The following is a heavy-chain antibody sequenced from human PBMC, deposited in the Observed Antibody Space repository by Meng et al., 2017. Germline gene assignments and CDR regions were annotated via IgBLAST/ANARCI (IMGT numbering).Heavy chain of an antibody. CDR3: ARDEDISAAGKLFGDY. CDR1: GSTSPDSY. J-gene: IGHJ4*02. CDR2: IDPKNGDT. D-gene: IGHD6-13*01. V-gene: IGHV1-2*06. Sequence: QLAEGVESPGAPVKSSCKPSGSTSPDSYIHWVRQAPGQGLEWMGRIDPKNGDTHYAQKFQGRVTMTGDTSISTAYMDLSGLRSDDTAVYYCARDEDISAAGKLFGDYWGQGTLVTVSS.